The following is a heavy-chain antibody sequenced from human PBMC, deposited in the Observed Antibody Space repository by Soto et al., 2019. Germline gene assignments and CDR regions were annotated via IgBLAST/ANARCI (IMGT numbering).Heavy chain of an antibody. D-gene: IGHD4-17*01. J-gene: IGHJ6*02. CDR1: GGSLSSSSYY. Sequence: SETLSLTCTVSGGSLSSSSYYWGWIRQPPGKGLEWIGYIYYSGSTNYNPSLKSRVTISVDTSKNQFSLELSSVTAADTAVYYCARVGRDYGDSIYYYGMDVWGQGTTVTVSS. CDR3: ARVGRDYGDSIYYYGMDV. CDR2: IYYSGST. V-gene: IGHV4-61*01.